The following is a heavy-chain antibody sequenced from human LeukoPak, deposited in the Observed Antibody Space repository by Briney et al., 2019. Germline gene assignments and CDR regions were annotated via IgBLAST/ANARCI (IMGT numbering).Heavy chain of an antibody. CDR3: ARASRDGYKLRVHAFDI. D-gene: IGHD5-24*01. V-gene: IGHV1-46*01. J-gene: IGHJ3*02. Sequence: GASVKVSCKASGYTFTSYYMHWVRQAPGQGLEWMGIINPSGGSTSYAQKFQGRVTMTRDMSTSTVYMELSSLRSEDTAVYYCARASRDGYKLRVHAFDIWGQGTMVTVSS. CDR2: INPSGGST. CDR1: GYTFTSYY.